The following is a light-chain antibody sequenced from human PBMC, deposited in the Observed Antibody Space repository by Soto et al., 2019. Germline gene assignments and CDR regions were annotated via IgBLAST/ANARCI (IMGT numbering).Light chain of an antibody. Sequence: DTEVTQSPASLYVSPGEGGSLXCRASQSLTTYLAWYQQTSGEAPRLLICGASTRANGSPARFSGSGSGTEFTRPISSLQSVDFAVYSGQQYNNWPWTFGQGTKVDIK. CDR3: QQYNNWPWT. CDR1: QSLTTY. J-gene: IGKJ1*01. CDR2: GAS. V-gene: IGKV3-15*01.